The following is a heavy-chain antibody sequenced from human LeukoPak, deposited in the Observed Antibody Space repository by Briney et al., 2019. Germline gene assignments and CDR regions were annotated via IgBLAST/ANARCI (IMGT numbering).Heavy chain of an antibody. CDR3: ATDISTHYFGS. V-gene: IGHV3-33*01. D-gene: IGHD3-9*01. CDR2: IWYDASNK. J-gene: IGHJ4*02. CDR1: GISFRSYG. Sequence: GRSLRLSCAASGISFRSYGMHWVRQVPGKGLEWVTFIWYDASNKYYAESVKGRFTISRDNSRNTVFLQMNSLRAEDTAIYYCATDISTHYFGSWGQGTLVTVSS.